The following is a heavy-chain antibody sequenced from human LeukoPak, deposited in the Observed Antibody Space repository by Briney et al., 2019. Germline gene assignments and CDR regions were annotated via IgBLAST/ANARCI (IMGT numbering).Heavy chain of an antibody. J-gene: IGHJ5*02. CDR2: IYYSGST. CDR3: AGSFNFWGWFDP. CDR1: GGPISSQY. D-gene: IGHD7-27*01. V-gene: IGHV4-59*08. Sequence: SETVSLIRSVSGGPISSQYWSWIRQPPGKGLEWIGYIYYSGSTNFNPSLKTRVPISVDTPKHQFSLKPMSLTAADAAVYYRAGSFNFWGWFDPWGQGTLVTVSS.